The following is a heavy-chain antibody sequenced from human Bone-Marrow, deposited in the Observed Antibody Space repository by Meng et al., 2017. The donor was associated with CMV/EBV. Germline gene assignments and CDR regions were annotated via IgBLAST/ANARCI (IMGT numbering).Heavy chain of an antibody. J-gene: IGHJ4*02. Sequence: GSLRLSCTVSGGSISSSSYYWGWIRQPPGKGLEWIGYIYYSGSTNYNPSLKSRVTISVDTSQNQFSLKLSSVTAADTAVYYCARMIAAAFDYWGQGTRVTVSS. D-gene: IGHD6-13*01. CDR3: ARMIAAAFDY. V-gene: IGHV4-61*05. CDR1: GGSISSSSYY. CDR2: IYYSGST.